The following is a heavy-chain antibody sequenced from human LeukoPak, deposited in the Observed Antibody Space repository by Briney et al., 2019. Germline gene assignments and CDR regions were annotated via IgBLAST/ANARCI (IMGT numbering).Heavy chain of an antibody. D-gene: IGHD6-13*01. J-gene: IGHJ4*02. V-gene: IGHV3-30*01. CDR2: ISYDGNYE. Sequence: GGSLRLSCEASGFSFSTYPLHWVRKPPGKGPEGLAVISYDGNYEYYAESVKGRFTISRDNSKNTLYLQMNTLRAEDTAVYYCAKGVAAGTWGTSFDYWGQGTLVTVSS. CDR3: AKGVAAGTWGTSFDY. CDR1: GFSFSTYP.